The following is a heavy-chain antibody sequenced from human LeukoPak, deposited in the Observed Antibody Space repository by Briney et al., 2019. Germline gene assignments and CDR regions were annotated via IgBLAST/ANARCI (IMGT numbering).Heavy chain of an antibody. CDR3: ASGRLRFLESPDAPFDY. CDR2: IYTSGST. CDR1: GGSISSGSYY. D-gene: IGHD3-3*01. Sequence: PSETLSLTCTVSGGSISSGSYYWNWVRQPAGKGLEWIGRIYTSGSTNYNPSLKNRVTISADTSKNQFSLNLSSVTAADTAVYYCASGRLRFLESPDAPFDYWGQGTLVTVSS. J-gene: IGHJ4*02. V-gene: IGHV4-61*02.